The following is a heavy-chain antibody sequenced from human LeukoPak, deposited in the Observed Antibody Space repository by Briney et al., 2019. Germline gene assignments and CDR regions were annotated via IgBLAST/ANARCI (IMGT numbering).Heavy chain of an antibody. CDR3: ARGATYYYDSSGSYLDY. J-gene: IGHJ4*02. Sequence: GASVKVSCKASGYTFTSYGISWVRQAPGQGLEWMGWISAYNGNTNYAQKLQGRVTMTTDTSTSTAYMELSSLRSDDTAVYYCARGATYYYDSSGSYLDYWGQGTLVTVSS. CDR1: GYTFTSYG. CDR2: ISAYNGNT. V-gene: IGHV1-18*01. D-gene: IGHD3-22*01.